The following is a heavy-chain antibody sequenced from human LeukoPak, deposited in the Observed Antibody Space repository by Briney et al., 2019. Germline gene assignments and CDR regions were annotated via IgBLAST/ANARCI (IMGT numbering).Heavy chain of an antibody. CDR1: GYTFTSYA. CDR3: ARDYYGSGSHIKYYFDY. Sequence: ASVKVSCKASGYTFTSYAMHWVRPAPGQRLEWMGWINAGNGNTKYSQKFQGRVTITRDTSASTAYMELSSLRSEDTAVYYCARDYYGSGSHIKYYFDYWGQGTLVTVSS. J-gene: IGHJ4*02. V-gene: IGHV1-3*01. CDR2: INAGNGNT. D-gene: IGHD3-10*01.